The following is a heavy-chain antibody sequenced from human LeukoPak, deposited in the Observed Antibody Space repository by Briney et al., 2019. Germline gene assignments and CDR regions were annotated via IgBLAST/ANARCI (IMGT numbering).Heavy chain of an antibody. J-gene: IGHJ3*02. CDR2: ISGSGGST. V-gene: IGHV3-23*01. Sequence: GGSQRLSCAASGFTFSSYAMSWVRQAPGKGLEWVSAISGSGGSTYYADSVKGRFTISRDNSKNTLYLQMNSLRAEDTAVYYCARGGSYLSAFDIWGQGTMVTVSS. CDR1: GFTFSSYA. D-gene: IGHD1-26*01. CDR3: ARGGSYLSAFDI.